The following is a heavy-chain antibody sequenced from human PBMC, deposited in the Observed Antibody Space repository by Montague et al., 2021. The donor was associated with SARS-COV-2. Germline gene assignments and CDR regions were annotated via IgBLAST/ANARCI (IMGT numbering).Heavy chain of an antibody. CDR1: GGSISSSSYY. CDR3: ARLTMVRGVIWAYYYYYGMDV. V-gene: IGHV4-39*01. CDR2: IYYSGST. J-gene: IGHJ6*02. Sequence: SETLSLTCTVSGGSISSSSYYWGWIRQPPGKGLEWIGSIYYSGSTYYNPSLKSRVTISVDTSKNQFSLKLSSVTAADTAVYYCARLTMVRGVIWAYYYYYGMDVWGQGTTVTVS. D-gene: IGHD3-10*01.